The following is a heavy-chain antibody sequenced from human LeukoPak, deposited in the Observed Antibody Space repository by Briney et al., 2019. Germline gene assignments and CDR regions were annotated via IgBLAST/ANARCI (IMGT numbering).Heavy chain of an antibody. J-gene: IGHJ6*03. D-gene: IGHD3-10*01. CDR3: ARGSGSYYSSHYYHYMDV. CDR1: GGSFSSGSYY. V-gene: IGHV4-61*02. Sequence: SETLSLTCTVSGGSFSSGSYYWSWIRQPAGKGLEWIGRIYTSGSTNYNPSLKSQVTISVDTSKNQFSLKLCSLTAADTAVYYCARGSGSYYSSHYYHYMDVWGRGTTVTISS. CDR2: IYTSGST.